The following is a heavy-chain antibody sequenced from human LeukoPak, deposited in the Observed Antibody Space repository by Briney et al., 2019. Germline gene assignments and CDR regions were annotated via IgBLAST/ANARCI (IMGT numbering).Heavy chain of an antibody. Sequence: ASVKVSCKASGYTFTSYGISWVRQAPGQGLEWMGWISAYNGNSNYAQKLQGRVTMTTDTSTSTAYMELRSLRSDDTAVYYCARDREGYRDGSIWRYFDYWGQGTLVTVSS. J-gene: IGHJ4*02. CDR3: ARDREGYRDGSIWRYFDY. V-gene: IGHV1-18*01. CDR1: GYTFTSYG. CDR2: ISAYNGNS. D-gene: IGHD3-10*01.